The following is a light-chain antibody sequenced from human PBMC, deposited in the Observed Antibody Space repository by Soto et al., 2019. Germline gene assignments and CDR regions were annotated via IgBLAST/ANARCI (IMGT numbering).Light chain of an antibody. CDR3: QSYDSSLSGVV. CDR1: SSNIGARYE. J-gene: IGLJ2*01. V-gene: IGLV1-40*01. CDR2: EDI. Sequence: QSVLTQPPSVSGAPGQTVTISCTGSSSNIGARYEVHWYQQLPGTAPKLLIYEDIKRPSGVPDRFSGSKSGASASLAITGLLSEEEADYYCQSYDSSLSGVVFGGGTKLTVL.